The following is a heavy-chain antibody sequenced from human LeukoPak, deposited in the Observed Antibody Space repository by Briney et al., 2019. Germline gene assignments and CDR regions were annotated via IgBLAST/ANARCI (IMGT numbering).Heavy chain of an antibody. D-gene: IGHD3-22*01. CDR3: ARGYYYDSSGYYPFDY. Sequence: PGVSLRLSCAASGFTFSDYYMSWIRQAPGKGLEWVSYISSSGSTIYYAGSVKGRFTISRDNAKNSLYLQMNSLRAEDTAVYYCARGYYYDSSGYYPFDYWGQGTLVTVSS. CDR2: ISSSGSTI. V-gene: IGHV3-11*01. J-gene: IGHJ4*02. CDR1: GFTFSDYY.